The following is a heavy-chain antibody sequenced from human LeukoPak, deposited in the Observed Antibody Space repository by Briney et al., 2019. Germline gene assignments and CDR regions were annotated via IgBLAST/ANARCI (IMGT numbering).Heavy chain of an antibody. CDR1: GYTFITYG. V-gene: IGHV1-18*01. D-gene: IGHD2-15*01. CDR3: GRGPYCSGATCYSQYFDY. Sequence: ASVKVSCKASGYTFITYGISWVRQAPGQRLEWFGWITAYNGDTKYSQKLQGRVTMTTDTSTSKAYMELRSLRSDDTAVYYCGRGPYCSGATCYSQYFDYWGQGTLVTVSS. CDR2: ITAYNGDT. J-gene: IGHJ4*02.